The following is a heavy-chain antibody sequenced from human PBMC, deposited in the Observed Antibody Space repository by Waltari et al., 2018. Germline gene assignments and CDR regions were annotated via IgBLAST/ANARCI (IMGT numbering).Heavy chain of an antibody. CDR2: LYYSGST. J-gene: IGHJ3*02. V-gene: IGHV4-30-4*08. D-gene: IGHD3-10*01. Sequence: QVQLQEAGPGLVKPSQTLSLTCTVSGDSIGSGEDFWSWIRQPPGKGLEWIGYLYYSGSTYYNPSLKSRVTISGDTSKNEFSLKLSSVTAADTAVYYCARSYGSGSYWLDALDIWGQGTVVTVSS. CDR1: GDSIGSGEDF. CDR3: ARSYGSGSYWLDALDI.